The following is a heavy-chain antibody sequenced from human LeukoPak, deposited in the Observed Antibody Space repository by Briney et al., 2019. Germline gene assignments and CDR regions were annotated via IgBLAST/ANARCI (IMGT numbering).Heavy chain of an antibody. CDR2: INHSGST. V-gene: IGHV4-34*01. D-gene: IGHD3-10*01. J-gene: IGHJ5*02. CDR3: ARESYYGSGSYYPNWFDL. CDR1: GGSFSGYY. Sequence: SETLSLTCAVYGGSFSGYYWSWIRQPPGKGLEWIGEINHSGSTNYNPSLKSRVTISVDTSKNQFSLKLSSVTAADTAVYYCARESYYGSGSYYPNWFDLWGQGTLVTVSS.